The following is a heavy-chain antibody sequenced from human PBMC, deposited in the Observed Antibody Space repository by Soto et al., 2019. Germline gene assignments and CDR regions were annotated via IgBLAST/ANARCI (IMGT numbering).Heavy chain of an antibody. J-gene: IGHJ4*02. CDR1: GDTFTDYY. Sequence: QVQLMQSGAEVKKPGASVKVSCKASGDTFTDYYIHWVRQAPGQGLEWMGTVNPSGGHTTYAQHFLGRVTMTGDTSTSTLYMELTSLTSDDTAIYCCARGGHVVVVTAALGYWGQGTLVTVSS. CDR3: ARGGHVVVVTAALGY. CDR2: VNPSGGHT. V-gene: IGHV1-46*01. D-gene: IGHD2-21*02.